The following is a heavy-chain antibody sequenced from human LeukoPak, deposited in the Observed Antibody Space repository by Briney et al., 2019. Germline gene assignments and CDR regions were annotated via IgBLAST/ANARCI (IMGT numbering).Heavy chain of an antibody. D-gene: IGHD6-13*01. J-gene: IGHJ4*02. CDR1: GYTFTSYD. Sequence: ASVKVSCKASGYTFTSYDINWVRQATGQGLEWLGWINPKSGGTDYAQQFQGRVTMTRDTSSSTDYLEVRSLRSDDTAVYYCARGAEAEASPLDFWGQGTPVTVSS. CDR2: INPKSGGT. CDR3: ARGAEAEASPLDF. V-gene: IGHV1-8*01.